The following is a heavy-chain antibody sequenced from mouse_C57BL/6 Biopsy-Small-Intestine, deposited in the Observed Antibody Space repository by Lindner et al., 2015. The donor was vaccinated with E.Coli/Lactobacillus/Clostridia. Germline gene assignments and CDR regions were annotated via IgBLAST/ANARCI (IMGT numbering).Heavy chain of an antibody. D-gene: IGHD2-1*01. CDR3: AREGYYGNYVDF. CDR1: GYTFTGYW. CDR2: INPSSGYT. Sequence: VQLQESGAELAKPGASVKMSCKASGYTFTGYWMNWVKQRPGQGLEWIGYINPSSGYTEYNQKFKDKATLTADKSSSTAYMQLTSLTSEDSAVYYCAREGYYGNYVDFWGQGTTLTVSS. J-gene: IGHJ2*01. V-gene: IGHV1-7*01.